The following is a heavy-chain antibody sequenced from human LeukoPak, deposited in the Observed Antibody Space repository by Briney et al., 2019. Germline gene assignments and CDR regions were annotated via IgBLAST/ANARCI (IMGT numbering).Heavy chain of an antibody. V-gene: IGHV3-33*01. D-gene: IGHD2-2*01. J-gene: IGHJ4*02. CDR1: GFTFSSYG. CDR3: ARDDCSSPSCFGY. CDR2: IWYDGSNK. Sequence: PGTSLRLSCAASGFTFSSYGMHWVRQAPGEGLEWVAIIWYDGSNKYHADSVKGRFTISRDNSKDTLYLQMNSLRAEDTAVYFCARDDCSSPSCFGYWGQGTLVTVSS.